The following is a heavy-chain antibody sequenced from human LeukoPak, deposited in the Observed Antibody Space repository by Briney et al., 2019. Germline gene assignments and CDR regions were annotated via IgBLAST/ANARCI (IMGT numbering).Heavy chain of an antibody. Sequence: GGSLRLSCAASGFSFSSYAMSWVRQAPGKGLEWVSGISGSDGSTYYADSVKGRFTISRDNSKNTLYLQMNSLRAEDTAVYYCARDPVGGYVRSDYWGQGTLVTVSS. V-gene: IGHV3-23*01. CDR1: GFSFSSYA. J-gene: IGHJ4*02. CDR2: ISGSDGST. D-gene: IGHD5-12*01. CDR3: ARDPVGGYVRSDY.